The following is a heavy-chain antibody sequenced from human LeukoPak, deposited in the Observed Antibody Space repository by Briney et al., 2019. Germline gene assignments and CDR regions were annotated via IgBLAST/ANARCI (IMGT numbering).Heavy chain of an antibody. Sequence: PGGSLRLSCAASGFSFSSYAMSWVRQAPGKGLEWVSAISGSGGSTYYADSVKGRFTISRDNSKNTLYLQMNSLRAEDTAVYYCAKDNYRTWLGELLLGCTDVWGKGTTVTVSS. CDR1: GFSFSSYA. D-gene: IGHD3-10*01. CDR3: AKDNYRTWLGELLLGCTDV. CDR2: ISGSGGST. V-gene: IGHV3-23*01. J-gene: IGHJ6*04.